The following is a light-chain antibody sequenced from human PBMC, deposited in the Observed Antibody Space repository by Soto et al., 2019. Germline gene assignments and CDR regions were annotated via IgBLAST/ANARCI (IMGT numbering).Light chain of an antibody. J-gene: IGLJ1*01. V-gene: IGLV2-14*01. CDR3: NSYASSRPKV. Sequence: QSLLTQPASVSGSPGQSITISCTGTSSDVGGYNYVSWYQQHPGKAPKLMIYDVSNRPSGVSNRFSGSKSGNTASLNISGLQSEDDADYYCNSYASSRPKVFGTGTKATVL. CDR1: SSDVGGYNY. CDR2: DVS.